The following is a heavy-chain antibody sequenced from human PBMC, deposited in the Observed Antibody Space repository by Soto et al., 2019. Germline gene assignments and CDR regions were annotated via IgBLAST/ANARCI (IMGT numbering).Heavy chain of an antibody. J-gene: IGHJ3*02. D-gene: IGHD4-17*01. V-gene: IGHV3-30-3*01. CDR1: GFTFSSYA. CDR3: ARDRDYGGILDAFDI. Sequence: GGSLRLSCAASGFTFSSYAMHWVRQAPGKGLEWVAVISYDGSNKYYADSVKGRFTISRDNSKNTLYLQMNSLRAEDTAVYYCARDRDYGGILDAFDIWGQGTMVTV. CDR2: ISYDGSNK.